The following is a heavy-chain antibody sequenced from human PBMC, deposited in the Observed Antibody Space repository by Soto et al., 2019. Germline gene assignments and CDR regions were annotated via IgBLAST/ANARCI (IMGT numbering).Heavy chain of an antibody. CDR3: ARTPFIEATAWFDP. J-gene: IGHJ5*02. CDR1: GGSFSIYA. CDR2: IIPTFGTA. Sequence: SVKVSCKASGGSFSIYAISWVRQAPGQGLEWMGGIIPTFGTANYAQKFQGRVTITADESTSTAYMELSSLRSEDTAVYYCARTPFIEATAWFDPWGQGTLVTVSS. D-gene: IGHD5-12*01. V-gene: IGHV1-69*13.